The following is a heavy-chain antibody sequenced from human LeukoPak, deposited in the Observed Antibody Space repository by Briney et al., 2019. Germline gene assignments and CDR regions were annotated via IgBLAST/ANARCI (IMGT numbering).Heavy chain of an antibody. CDR2: ISGSGGST. D-gene: IGHD6-19*01. V-gene: IGHV3-23*01. J-gene: IGHJ4*02. CDR1: GFTFNSYA. Sequence: PGGSLRLSCAASGFTFNSYAMNWVRQAPGKGLEWVSTISGSGGSTYYADSVKGRFTISRDNAKNSLYLQMNSLRAEDTAVYYCARDLNIAVAGVDYWGQGTLVTVSS. CDR3: ARDLNIAVAGVDY.